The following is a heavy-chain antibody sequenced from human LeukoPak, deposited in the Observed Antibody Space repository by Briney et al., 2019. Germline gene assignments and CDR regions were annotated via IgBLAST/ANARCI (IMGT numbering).Heavy chain of an antibody. CDR2: IYYSGST. CDR1: GGSISSYY. D-gene: IGHD2-2*01. CDR3: ARDVAVVVGLWGPFDI. J-gene: IGHJ3*02. Sequence: PSETLSLTCTVSGGSISSYYWSWIRQPPGKGLEWIGYIYYSGSTNYNPSLKSRVTISVDTSKNQFSLKLSSVTAADTAVYYCARDVAVVVGLWGPFDIWGQGTMVTVSS. V-gene: IGHV4-59*01.